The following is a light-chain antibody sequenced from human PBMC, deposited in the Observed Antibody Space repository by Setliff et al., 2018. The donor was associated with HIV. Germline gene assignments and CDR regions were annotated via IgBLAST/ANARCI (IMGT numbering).Light chain of an antibody. CDR2: EVT. J-gene: IGLJ1*01. Sequence: QSVLTQPASVSGSPGQSITISCTGTSSDVGNYNYVSWYQQHPGKAPKLMIYEVTYRPSGVSNRFSGSKSGNTASLTISGLQAEDEADYYCSSYTTNTTVVFGTGTKVTV. CDR3: SSYTTNTTVV. CDR1: SSDVGNYNY. V-gene: IGLV2-14*01.